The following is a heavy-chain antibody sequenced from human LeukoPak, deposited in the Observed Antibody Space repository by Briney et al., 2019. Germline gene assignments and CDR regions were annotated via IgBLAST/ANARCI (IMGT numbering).Heavy chain of an antibody. CDR1: GGSISSYY. CDR2: IYYSGST. V-gene: IGHV4-59*12. Sequence: SETLSLTCTVSGGSISSYYWSWIRQPPGKGLEWIGYIYYSGSTNYNPSLKSRVTISVDTSKNQFSLKLSSVTAADTAVYYCARGSYYGSGSYYYYYYMGVWGKGTTVTVSS. J-gene: IGHJ6*03. D-gene: IGHD3-10*01. CDR3: ARGSYYGSGSYYYYYYMGV.